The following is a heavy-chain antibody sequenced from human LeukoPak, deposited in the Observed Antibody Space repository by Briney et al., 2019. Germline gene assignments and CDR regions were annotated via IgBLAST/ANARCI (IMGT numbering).Heavy chain of an antibody. CDR2: IYDIGIT. Sequence: SEALSLTCTVSGGSISSGDYYWRWIRQPPGKGLECIGYIYDIGITYYNPSLKGRLSISLDTSKNQFSLKVTSVTAADTAVYYCARVRPDYYYGVDVWGQGTTVTVSS. J-gene: IGHJ6*02. CDR3: ARVRPDYYYGVDV. CDR1: GGSISSGDYY. V-gene: IGHV4-30-4*01.